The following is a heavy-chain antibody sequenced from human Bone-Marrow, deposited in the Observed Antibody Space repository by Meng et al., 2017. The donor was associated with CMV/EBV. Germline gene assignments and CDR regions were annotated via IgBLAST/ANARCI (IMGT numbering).Heavy chain of an antibody. Sequence: GGSLRLSCAASGFTFSNYWMHWVRQAPGKGLIWVSRINTDGSSTNYADSVKGRFTISRDNAKNTLYLQMNRLRAEDTAVYYCARAFTGTRNAFDIWGQGTMVTVSS. CDR3: ARAFTGTRNAFDI. CDR2: INTDGSST. V-gene: IGHV3-74*01. CDR1: GFTFSNYW. J-gene: IGHJ3*02. D-gene: IGHD1-7*01.